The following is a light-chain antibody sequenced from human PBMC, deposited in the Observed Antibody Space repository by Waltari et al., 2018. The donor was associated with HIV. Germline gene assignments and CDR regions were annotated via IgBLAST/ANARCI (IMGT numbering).Light chain of an antibody. J-gene: IGLJ2*01. Sequence: QSALTQPASVSGSPGQSITISCTGTSSDFGAYNYVSWYQQHPGKAPKLRIYEVTKRPSGGSYRFSGSKSCNTASLTISWLQAEDEADYYCSSYTSSSTLGVFGGGTKLTVL. CDR1: SSDFGAYNY. V-gene: IGLV2-14*01. CDR3: SSYTSSSTLGV. CDR2: EVT.